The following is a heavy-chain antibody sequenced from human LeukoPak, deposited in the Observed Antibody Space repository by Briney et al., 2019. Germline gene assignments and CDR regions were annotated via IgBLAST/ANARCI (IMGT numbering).Heavy chain of an antibody. D-gene: IGHD6-19*01. J-gene: IGHJ4*02. V-gene: IGHV3-23*01. CDR3: ASIPTRIAVALDDY. CDR2: ISGSGGST. Sequence: GGSLRLSCAASGFTFSSYAMSWVRQAPGRGLEWVSAISGSGGSTYYADSVKGRFTISRDNAKNSLYLQMNSLRAEDTAVYYCASIPTRIAVALDDYWGQGTLVTVSS. CDR1: GFTFSSYA.